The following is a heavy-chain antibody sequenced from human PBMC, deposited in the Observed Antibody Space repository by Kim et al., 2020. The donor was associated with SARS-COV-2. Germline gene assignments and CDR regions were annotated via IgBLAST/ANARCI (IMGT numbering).Heavy chain of an antibody. D-gene: IGHD5-12*01. Sequence: GGSLRLSCAASGFSFSSYELNWVRQAPGKGLEWVSYISRTGSTIYSADSVKGRFTISRDNAKNSLYLQMNNLRAGDTAVYYCARDGNTGYEDYYFDYWGQGTLVTVSS. J-gene: IGHJ4*02. V-gene: IGHV3-48*03. CDR3: ARDGNTGYEDYYFDY. CDR2: ISRTGSTI. CDR1: GFSFSSYE.